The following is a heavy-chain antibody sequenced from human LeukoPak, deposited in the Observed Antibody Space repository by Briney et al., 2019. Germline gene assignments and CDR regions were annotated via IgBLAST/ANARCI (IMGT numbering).Heavy chain of an antibody. V-gene: IGHV1-8*02. Sequence: GASVKVSCKASGYTFTSYDINWVRRATGQGLEWMGWMNPNSGNTGYAQKFQGRVTMTRNTSISTAYMELSRLRSDDTAVYYCARPHSSGWYRGGYYFDYWGQGTLVTVSS. CDR3: ARPHSSGWYRGGYYFDY. J-gene: IGHJ4*02. CDR1: GYTFTSYD. D-gene: IGHD6-19*01. CDR2: MNPNSGNT.